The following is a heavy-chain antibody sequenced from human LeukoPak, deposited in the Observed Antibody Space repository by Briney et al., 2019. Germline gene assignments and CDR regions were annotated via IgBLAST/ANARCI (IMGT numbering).Heavy chain of an antibody. CDR3: ARGMYSSTWSNPYWYFDL. J-gene: IGHJ2*01. Sequence: GGSMRLSCVASGFTFSTHTMNWVRQAPGKGPEWVSSISSASSTIHYADSVKGRFTISRDNAKNSLFLQLNSLRVEDTAVYYCARGMYSSTWSNPYWYFDLWGRGTLVTVSS. D-gene: IGHD6-13*01. CDR2: ISSASSTI. CDR1: GFTFSTHT. V-gene: IGHV3-48*01.